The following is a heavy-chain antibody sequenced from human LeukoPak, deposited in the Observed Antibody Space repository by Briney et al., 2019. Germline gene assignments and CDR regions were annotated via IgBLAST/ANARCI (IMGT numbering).Heavy chain of an antibody. V-gene: IGHV5-10-1*01. D-gene: IGHD3-9*01. CDR3: ARLNDILTGYSPYGMDV. CDR2: IDPSDSYT. Sequence: GESLRISCKGSGYSFTSYWISWVRQMPGKGLEWMGRIDPSDSYTNYSPSFQGHVTISADKSISTAYLQWSSLKASDTAMYYCARLNDILTGYSPYGMDVWGQGTTVTVSS. J-gene: IGHJ6*02. CDR1: GYSFTSYW.